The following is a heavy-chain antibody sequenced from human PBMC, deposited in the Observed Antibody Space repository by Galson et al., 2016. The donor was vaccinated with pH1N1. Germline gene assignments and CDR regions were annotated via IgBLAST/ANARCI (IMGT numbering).Heavy chain of an antibody. CDR1: GYRFTSYW. D-gene: IGHD4-17*01. V-gene: IGHV5-51*03. Sequence: QSGAEVKKPGESLKISCKASGYRFTSYWIAWVRQVPGKGLEWVGVVNPGGSTIRYGPPFQGQVTNSSGKSINTAYLQWISLKASDTATYYCARQYDFGDYRGNAFDIWGQGTMVIVSS. J-gene: IGHJ3*02. CDR2: VNPGGSTI. CDR3: ARQYDFGDYRGNAFDI.